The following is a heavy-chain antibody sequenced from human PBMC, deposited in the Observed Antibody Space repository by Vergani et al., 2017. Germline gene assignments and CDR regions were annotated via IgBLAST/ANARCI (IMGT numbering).Heavy chain of an antibody. J-gene: IGHJ4*02. CDR3: ATSQRPHSPDDY. CDR2: IYHSGST. CDR1: GGSFSGYY. V-gene: IGHV4-34*01. Sequence: QVQLQQWGAGLLKPSETLSLTCAVYGGSFSGYYWSWIRQPPGKGLEWIGEIYHSGSTNYNPSLKSRVTISVDKSKNQFSLKLSSVTAADTAVYYCATSQRPHSPDDYWGQGTLVTVSS. D-gene: IGHD2-15*01.